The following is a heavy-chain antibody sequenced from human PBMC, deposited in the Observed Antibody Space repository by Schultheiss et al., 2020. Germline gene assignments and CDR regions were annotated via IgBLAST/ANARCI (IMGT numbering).Heavy chain of an antibody. CDR2: IIPIFGTA. D-gene: IGHD2-2*01. Sequence: ASVKVSCKASGYTFTSYYMHWVRQAPGQGLEWMGGIIPIFGTANYAQKFQGRVTMTRDTSTSTVYMELSSLRSEDTAVYYCARMGRYNWNDETPTPPIVVVPAAMGYYYYYMDVWGKGTTVTVSS. CDR3: ARMGRYNWNDETPTPPIVVVPAAMGYYYYYMDV. V-gene: IGHV1-46*01. CDR1: GYTFTSYY. J-gene: IGHJ6*03.